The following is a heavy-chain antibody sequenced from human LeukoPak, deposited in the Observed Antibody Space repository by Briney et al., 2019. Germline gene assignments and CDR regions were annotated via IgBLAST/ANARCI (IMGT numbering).Heavy chain of an antibody. CDR1: GYTFTSYG. CDR3: ARDPEPHRWFDP. V-gene: IGHV1-18*01. D-gene: IGHD1-14*01. Sequence: GASVKVSCKASGYTFTSYGISWVRQALGQGLEWMGWTSAYNGNTNYAQKLQGRVTMTTDTSTSTAYMELRSLRSDDTAVYYCARDPEPHRWFDPWGQGTLVTVSS. CDR2: TSAYNGNT. J-gene: IGHJ5*02.